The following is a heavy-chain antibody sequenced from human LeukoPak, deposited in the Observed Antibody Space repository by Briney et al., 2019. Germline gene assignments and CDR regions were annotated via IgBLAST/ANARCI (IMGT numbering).Heavy chain of an antibody. Sequence: ASVKVSCKASGYTFTGYYMHWVRQAPGQGLEWMGRINPNSGGTDYAQKFQGRVTMTRDTSISTAYMELSRLRSDDTAVCYCARGIAAAGTVDGAFDIWGQGTMVTVSS. V-gene: IGHV1-2*06. CDR2: INPNSGGT. D-gene: IGHD6-13*01. CDR1: GYTFTGYY. J-gene: IGHJ3*02. CDR3: ARGIAAAGTVDGAFDI.